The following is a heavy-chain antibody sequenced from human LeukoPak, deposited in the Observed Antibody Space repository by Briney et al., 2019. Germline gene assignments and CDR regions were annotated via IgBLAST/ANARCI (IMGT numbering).Heavy chain of an antibody. V-gene: IGHV3-23*01. CDR3: AKSHSSSSYFYYGMDV. Sequence: PGGSLRLSCAASGFTFSSYAMSWVRQAPGKGLQWASAISGSGGSTYYTDSVKGRFTISRDNSKNTLYLQMNSLRAEDTAVYYCAKSHSSSSYFYYGMDVWGQGTTVTVSS. CDR1: GFTFSSYA. D-gene: IGHD6-13*01. J-gene: IGHJ6*02. CDR2: ISGSGGST.